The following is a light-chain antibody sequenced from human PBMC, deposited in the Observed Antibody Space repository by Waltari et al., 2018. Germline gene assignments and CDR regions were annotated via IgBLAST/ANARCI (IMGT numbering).Light chain of an antibody. CDR1: SSNIGRNS. Sequence: QSVLTQPPSASGTPGQRVTISRSGSSSNIGRNSVAWYQQVPGTAPKLLIYSNNQRPSGVPDRFSGSKSGTSASLAISGLQSEDEAEYFCAAWDDSLNLIFGVGTKLTVL. V-gene: IGLV1-44*01. CDR2: SNN. J-gene: IGLJ2*01. CDR3: AAWDDSLNLI.